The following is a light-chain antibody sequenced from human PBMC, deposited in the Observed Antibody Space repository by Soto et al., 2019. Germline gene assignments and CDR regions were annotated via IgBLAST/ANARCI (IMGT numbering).Light chain of an antibody. CDR2: AAS. Sequence: DIQMTQCPSSLSASVVDRVTITCRASQSISSYLNWYQQKPGKAPKLLIYAASSLQSGFPSRFSGSGSGTDFTLTISSLQPEDFATYYCQQSYSTPKTFGQGTKVDIK. V-gene: IGKV1-39*01. J-gene: IGKJ1*01. CDR3: QQSYSTPKT. CDR1: QSISSY.